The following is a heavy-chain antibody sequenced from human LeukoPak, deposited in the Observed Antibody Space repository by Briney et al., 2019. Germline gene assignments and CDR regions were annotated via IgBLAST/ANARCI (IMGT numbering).Heavy chain of an antibody. CDR2: INPNSGGT. J-gene: IGHJ4*02. D-gene: IGHD5-24*01. CDR3: ARVTGWLQGFDY. Sequence: ASVKVSCKASGYTFTGYYMHWVRQAPGQGLEWMGWINPNSGGTNYAQKFQGRVTMTRDTSISTAYMELSRLRSDDTAVYYCARVTGWLQGFDYWGQGTLVTASS. CDR1: GYTFTGYY. V-gene: IGHV1-2*02.